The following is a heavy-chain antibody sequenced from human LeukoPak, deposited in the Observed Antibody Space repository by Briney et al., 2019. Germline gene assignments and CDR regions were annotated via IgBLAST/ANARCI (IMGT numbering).Heavy chain of an antibody. J-gene: IGHJ4*02. V-gene: IGHV1-8*01. CDR3: ARGGSLAYGSGSYGSAFDY. CDR2: MNPNSGNT. Sequence: ASVKVSCKASGYTFTSYDINWVRQATGQGLEWMGWMNPNSGNTGYAQKFQGRVTITRNTSISTAYMELSSLRSEDTAVYYCARGGSLAYGSGSYGSAFDYWGQGTLVTVSS. CDR1: GYTFTSYD. D-gene: IGHD3-10*01.